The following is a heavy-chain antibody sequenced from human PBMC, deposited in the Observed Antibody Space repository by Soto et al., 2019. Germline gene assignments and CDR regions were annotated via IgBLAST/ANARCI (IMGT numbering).Heavy chain of an antibody. V-gene: IGHV1-69*13. CDR2: IIPIFGTA. D-gene: IGHD4-17*01. J-gene: IGHJ4*02. CDR3: ARRYDYGDLFDY. CDR1: GSTFTSYA. Sequence: GASLNVSCTASGSTFTSYAIGWVRQAPGQGLEWMGGIIPIFGTANYAQKFQGRVTINADESTSTAYMELSSLRSEDTAVYYCARRYDYGDLFDYWGQGTLVTVSS.